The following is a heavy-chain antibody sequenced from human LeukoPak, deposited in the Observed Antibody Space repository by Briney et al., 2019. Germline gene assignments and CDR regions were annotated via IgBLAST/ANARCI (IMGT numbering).Heavy chain of an antibody. CDR1: GFTFSSYS. V-gene: IGHV3-48*04. J-gene: IGHJ6*04. CDR3: AELGITMIGGV. D-gene: IGHD3-10*02. CDR2: ISSSGSTI. Sequence: PGRSLRLSCAASGFTFSSYSMNWVRQAPGKGLEWVSSISSSGSTIYYADSVKGRFTISRDNAKNSLYLQMNSLRAEDTAVYYCAELGITMIGGVWGKGTTVTISS.